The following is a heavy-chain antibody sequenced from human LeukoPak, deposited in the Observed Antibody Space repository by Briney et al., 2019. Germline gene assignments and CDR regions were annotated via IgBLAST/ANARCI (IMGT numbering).Heavy chain of an antibody. CDR2: IKQDGSEK. D-gene: IGHD3-22*01. J-gene: IGHJ6*02. CDR3: ARLHYYDSSGSYGMDV. CDR1: GFTFSSYW. Sequence: PGGSLRLSCAASGFTFSSYWMSWVRQAPGKGLEWVANIKQDGSEKYYVDSVKGRFTISRDNAKNSLYLQMNSLRAEDTAVYYCARLHYYDSSGSYGMDVWGQGTTVTVSS. V-gene: IGHV3-7*01.